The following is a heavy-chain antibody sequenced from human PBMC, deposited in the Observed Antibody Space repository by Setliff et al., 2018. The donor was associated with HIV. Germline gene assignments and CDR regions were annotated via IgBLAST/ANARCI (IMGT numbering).Heavy chain of an antibody. V-gene: IGHV1-69*05. CDR2: SIPLFGTV. Sequence: SVKVSCKASGDTFSNSALTWVRQAPGQGLEWMGGSIPLFGTVTYAQRFQGRATITTDELMTTAYMELTSLRSEDTAVYYCASGSGYCRNGVCYIGVHKNPDKYYFDYWGQGTLVTVSS. D-gene: IGHD2-8*01. CDR1: GDTFSNSA. J-gene: IGHJ4*02. CDR3: ASGSGYCRNGVCYIGVHKNPDKYYFDY.